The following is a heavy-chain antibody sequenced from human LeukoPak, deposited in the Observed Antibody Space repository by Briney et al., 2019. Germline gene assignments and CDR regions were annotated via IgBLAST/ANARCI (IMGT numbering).Heavy chain of an antibody. D-gene: IGHD2-2*01. V-gene: IGHV3-30-3*01. Sequence: GGSLRLSCAASGFTFSSYAMHWVRQAPGKGLEWVAVISYDGSNKYYADSVKGRFTISRDNSKNTLYLQMNSLRGEDTAVYYCARDAGSSTSSGKYYYYYGMDVWGQGTTVTVSS. CDR1: GFTFSSYA. J-gene: IGHJ6*02. CDR3: ARDAGSSTSSGKYYYYYGMDV. CDR2: ISYDGSNK.